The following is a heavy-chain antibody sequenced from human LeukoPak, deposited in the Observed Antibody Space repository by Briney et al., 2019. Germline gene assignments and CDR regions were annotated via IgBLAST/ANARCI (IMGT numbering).Heavy chain of an antibody. J-gene: IGHJ4*02. CDR2: IWYDGSNK. CDR1: GFTFSSYG. V-gene: IGHV3-33*06. D-gene: IGHD7-27*01. Sequence: GGSLRLSCAASGFTFSSYGMHWVRQAPGKGLEWVAVIWYDGSNKYYADSVKGRFTISRDNSKNTLYLQMNSLRAEGTAVYYCAKKTESTGEAFDYWGQGTQVTVSS. CDR3: AKKTESTGEAFDY.